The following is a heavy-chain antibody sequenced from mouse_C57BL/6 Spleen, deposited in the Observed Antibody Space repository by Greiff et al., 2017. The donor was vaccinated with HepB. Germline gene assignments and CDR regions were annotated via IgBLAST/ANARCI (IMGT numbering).Heavy chain of an antibody. CDR2: ISNLAYSI. D-gene: IGHD1-1*01. CDR1: GFTFSDYG. J-gene: IGHJ4*01. CDR3: ARRGLLYAMDY. V-gene: IGHV5-15*01. Sequence: DVMLVESGGGLVQPGGSLKLSCAASGFTFSDYGMAWVRQAPRKGPEWVAFISNLAYSIYYADTVTGRFTISRENAKNTLYLEMSSLRSEDTAMYYCARRGLLYAMDYWGQGTSVTVSS.